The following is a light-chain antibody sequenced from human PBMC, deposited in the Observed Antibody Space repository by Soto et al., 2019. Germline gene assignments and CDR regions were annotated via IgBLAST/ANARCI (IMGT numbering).Light chain of an antibody. CDR2: DVS. CDR3: QQRSNWPRT. Sequence: IVLTQSPATLSLSPGQRATLSCRASQNISNYLLWYQQKPGQAPRLLIYDVSNRATGIPARFSGSGAGTDFTLPISSLEPEDFAVYYCQQRSNWPRTFGQGTKVEIK. J-gene: IGKJ1*01. CDR1: QNISNY. V-gene: IGKV3-11*01.